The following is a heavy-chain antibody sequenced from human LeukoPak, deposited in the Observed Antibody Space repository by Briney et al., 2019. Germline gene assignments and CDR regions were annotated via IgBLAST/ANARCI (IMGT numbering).Heavy chain of an antibody. Sequence: PSETLSLTCTVSGVSISSSNSYWGWIRQPPGKGLEWVSYISSSSSTIYYADSVKGRFTISRDNSKNTLYLQMNSLRAEDTAVYHCARGYSNYGYTFDMWGQGTMVTVSS. CDR2: ISSSSSTI. V-gene: IGHV3-48*01. D-gene: IGHD4-11*01. CDR1: GVSISSSN. J-gene: IGHJ3*02. CDR3: ARGYSNYGYTFDM.